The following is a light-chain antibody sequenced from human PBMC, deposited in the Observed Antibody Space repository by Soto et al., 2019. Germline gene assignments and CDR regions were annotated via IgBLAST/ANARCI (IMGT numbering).Light chain of an antibody. V-gene: IGKV1-5*03. CDR1: QSISSW. CDR2: KAS. J-gene: IGKJ1*01. Sequence: DIQMTQSPSTLSASVGDRVIITCRASQSISSWLAWYQQKPGTAPKLLIYKASTLQSGVPSRFSGSGSGTEFTLTITSLQPDDSATYYCLQYSDNWTFGQGTKVEIK. CDR3: LQYSDNWT.